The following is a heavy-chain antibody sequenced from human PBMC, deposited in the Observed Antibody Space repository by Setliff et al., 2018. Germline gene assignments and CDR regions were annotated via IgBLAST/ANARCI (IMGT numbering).Heavy chain of an antibody. J-gene: IGHJ4*02. V-gene: IGHV4-34*01. CDR3: ARSPSSGAYWNPRPFYSDY. Sequence: SETLSLTCDVFGGSFGDYYWSWIRQPPGKGLEWIGEINQSGSTNYNPSLETRVSISVDTSKNQFSLKVRSVTAADTAVYYCARSPSSGAYWNPRPFYSDYWGQGTLVTVSS. D-gene: IGHD1-26*01. CDR2: INQSGST. CDR1: GGSFGDYY.